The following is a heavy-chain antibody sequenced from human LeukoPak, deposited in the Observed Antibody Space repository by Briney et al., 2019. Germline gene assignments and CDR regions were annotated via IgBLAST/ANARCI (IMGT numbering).Heavy chain of an antibody. V-gene: IGHV4-34*01. D-gene: IGHD3-10*01. CDR2: INHSGST. CDR1: GGSFSGYY. CDR3: ARGSKLLWY. J-gene: IGHJ4*02. Sequence: SETLSLTCAVYGGSFSGYYWSWIRQPPGKELEWIGEINHSGSTNYNPSLKSRVTISVDTSKNQFSLKLSSVTAADTAVYYCARGSKLLWYWGQGTLVTVSS.